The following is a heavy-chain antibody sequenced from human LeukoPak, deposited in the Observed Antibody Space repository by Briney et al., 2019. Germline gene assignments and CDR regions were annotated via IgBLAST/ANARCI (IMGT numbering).Heavy chain of an antibody. J-gene: IGHJ4*01. V-gene: IGHV3-33*01. CDR1: GFIFSHYG. CDR3: ARDAQRGFDYSNSLEY. D-gene: IGHD4-11*01. Sequence: GGSLRLSCAASGFIFSHYGMHWVRQAPGKGLEWVAVIWSDGSNRFYADSVKGRFTISRDNSQKTLFLQMNSLGAEDTAIYYCARDAQRGFDYSNSLEYWGHGTLVTVSS. CDR2: IWSDGSNR.